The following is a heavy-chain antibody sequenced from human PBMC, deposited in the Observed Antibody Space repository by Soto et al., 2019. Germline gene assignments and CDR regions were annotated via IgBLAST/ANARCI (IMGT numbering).Heavy chain of an antibody. J-gene: IGHJ4*02. CDR3: TTDLPTPIPQVDY. CDR2: SRNKANSYTT. V-gene: IGHV3-72*01. Sequence: VGSLRLSCAASGFIFSNHYLDWVRQAPGKGLEWVGRSRNKANSYTTSYAASVKGRFTILRDDSKSLLYLQMNSLTSEDTAVYYCTTDLPTPIPQVDYWGQGTLVTVSS. D-gene: IGHD2-21*01. CDR1: GFIFSNHY.